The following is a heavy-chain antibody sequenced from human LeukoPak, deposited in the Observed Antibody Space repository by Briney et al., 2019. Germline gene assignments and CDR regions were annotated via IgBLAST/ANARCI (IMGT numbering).Heavy chain of an antibody. CDR3: ATLTTVVTPFYFDY. CDR2: IHYTGST. Sequence: SETLSLTCTVSGGSITSYFWTWIRQPPGKGLEWIGYIHYTGSTNYNPSLKSRVTISVDTSKNQFSLKLSSVTAADTAVYYCATLTTVVTPFYFDYWGQGTLVPVSS. D-gene: IGHD4-23*01. V-gene: IGHV4-59*08. J-gene: IGHJ4*02. CDR1: GGSITSYF.